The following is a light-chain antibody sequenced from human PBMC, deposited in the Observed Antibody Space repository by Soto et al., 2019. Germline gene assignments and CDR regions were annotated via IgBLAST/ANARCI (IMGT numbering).Light chain of an antibody. J-gene: IGKJ2*01. CDR1: QSVSSSY. CDR3: QQYGSSYT. CDR2: GAS. Sequence: EIVLTQSPGTLSLSPGERATLSCRASQSVSSSYLAWYQQKPGQAPRLLIYGASSRATGIPDRFRGSGSGTDFTLTISRLEPEDLAVYYCQQYGSSYTFGQGTKLEIK. V-gene: IGKV3-20*01.